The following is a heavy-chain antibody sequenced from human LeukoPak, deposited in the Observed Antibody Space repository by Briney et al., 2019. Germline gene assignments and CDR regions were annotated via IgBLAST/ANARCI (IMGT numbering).Heavy chain of an antibody. CDR1: GFNFHYYG. V-gene: IGHV3-23*01. CDR3: AKDPHPRIADYTFDY. Sequence: GGSLRLSCTASGFNFHYYGMTWVRQAPGKGLEYVSSITSSGDKTYYAESVRGRFTISRDNSEKTVFLQMNSLRAADTAVYYCAKDPHPRIADYTFDYWGQGTLVTVSS. J-gene: IGHJ4*02. D-gene: IGHD6-13*01. CDR2: ITSSGDKT.